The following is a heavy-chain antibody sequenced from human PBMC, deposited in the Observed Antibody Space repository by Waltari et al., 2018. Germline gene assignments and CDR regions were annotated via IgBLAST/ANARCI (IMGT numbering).Heavy chain of an antibody. CDR1: GFAFKSFE. J-gene: IGHJ4*02. V-gene: IGHV3-48*03. CDR3: AKGQFSTTSGCDY. Sequence: EVQLVESGGGLGQPGGSLRLSCAASGFAFKSFEMHWVRQAPGKVLDLVSHISSSGSAIYHADSVKGRFTISRDNAKNSLYLQMNNLRVDDTAIYYCAKGQFSTTSGCDYWGQGTLVTVSS. D-gene: IGHD6-6*01. CDR2: ISSSGSAI.